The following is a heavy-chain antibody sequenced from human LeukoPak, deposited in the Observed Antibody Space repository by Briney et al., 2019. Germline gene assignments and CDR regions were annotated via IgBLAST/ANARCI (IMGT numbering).Heavy chain of an antibody. CDR1: GFTLSDYY. CDR2: ISSSGSNI. V-gene: IGHV3-11*01. Sequence: GGSLRLSCAASGFTLSDYYMSWIRQAPGKGLEWASYISSSGSNIYYADSVKGRFTISRDNAKNSLYLQMNSLRAEDTAVYYCARILSSVVVAATTEFDYWGQGTLVTVSS. D-gene: IGHD2-15*01. CDR3: ARILSSVVVAATTEFDY. J-gene: IGHJ4*02.